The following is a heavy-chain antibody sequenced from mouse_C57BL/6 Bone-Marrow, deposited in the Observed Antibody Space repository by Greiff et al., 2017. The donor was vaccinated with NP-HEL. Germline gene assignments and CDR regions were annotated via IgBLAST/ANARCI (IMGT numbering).Heavy chain of an antibody. Sequence: VQLQQPGAELVKPGASVKVSCKASGYTFTSYWMHWVKQRPGQGLEWIGRIHPSDSDTNYNQKFKGKATLTVDKSSSTAYMQLSSLTSEDSAVYYCAMEVYYDYDVRFAYWGQGTLVTVSA. CDR1: GYTFTSYW. D-gene: IGHD2-4*01. V-gene: IGHV1-74*01. CDR2: IHPSDSDT. J-gene: IGHJ3*01. CDR3: AMEVYYDYDVRFAY.